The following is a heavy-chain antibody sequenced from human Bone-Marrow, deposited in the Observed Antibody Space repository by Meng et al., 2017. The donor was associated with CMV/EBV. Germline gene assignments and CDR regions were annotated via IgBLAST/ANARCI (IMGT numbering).Heavy chain of an antibody. CDR1: GGSISSSSYY. Sequence: SETLSLTCTVSGGSISSSSYYWGWIRQPPGKGLEWIGSIYYSGSTYYNPSLKSRVTISVDTSKNQFSLKLSSVTAADTAVYYCAIVPAAIPGVWGQGTMVTVSS. J-gene: IGHJ3*01. D-gene: IGHD2-2*02. V-gene: IGHV4-39*01. CDR2: IYYSGST. CDR3: AIVPAAIPGV.